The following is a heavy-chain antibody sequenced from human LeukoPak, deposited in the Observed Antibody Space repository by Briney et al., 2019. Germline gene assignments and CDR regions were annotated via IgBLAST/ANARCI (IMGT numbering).Heavy chain of an antibody. CDR2: IYSGGST. D-gene: IGHD6-19*01. CDR3: ARVSSGCFDY. Sequence: RGSLRLSCAASGFTFSSYAMSWVRQAPGKGLEWVSVIYSGGSTYYADSVKGRFTISRDNSKNTLYLQMNSLRAEDTAVYYCARVSSGCFDYWGQGTLVTVSS. V-gene: IGHV3-53*01. J-gene: IGHJ4*02. CDR1: GFTFSSYA.